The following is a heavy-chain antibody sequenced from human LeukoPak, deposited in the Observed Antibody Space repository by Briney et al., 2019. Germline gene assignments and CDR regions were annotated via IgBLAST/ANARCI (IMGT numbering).Heavy chain of an antibody. D-gene: IGHD5-12*01. CDR2: IRNKANSYTT. CDR3: AMCVAYHAFDI. Sequence: PGGSLRLSCAASGFIFSDHYMDWVRQAPGKGLEWVGRIRNKANSYTTEYAASVKGRFSISRDDSKNSLYLQMNSLKTEDTAVYYCAMCVAYHAFDIWGQGTMVTVSS. J-gene: IGHJ3*02. CDR1: GFIFSDHY. V-gene: IGHV3-72*01.